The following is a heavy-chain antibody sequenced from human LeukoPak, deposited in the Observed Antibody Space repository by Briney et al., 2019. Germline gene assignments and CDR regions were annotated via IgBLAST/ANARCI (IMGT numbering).Heavy chain of an antibody. CDR2: IKQDGSEI. D-gene: IGHD4-23*01. CDR1: GFIFSNYW. CDR3: AKVRWELHDAFDI. Sequence: GGSLRLSCAASGFIFSNYWMSWVRQAPGKGLEWVANIKQDGSEIYYADSVKGRFTISRDNAKNSLHLQMNSLRPEDTALYYCAKVRWELHDAFDIWGQGTMVTVSS. J-gene: IGHJ3*02. V-gene: IGHV3-7*03.